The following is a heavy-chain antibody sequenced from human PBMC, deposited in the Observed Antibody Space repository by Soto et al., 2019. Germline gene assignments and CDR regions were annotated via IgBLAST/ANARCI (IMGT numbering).Heavy chain of an antibody. CDR3: ASETTDAFDI. CDR1: GDSVSSNSAS. CDR2: AYYRSKWYN. D-gene: IGHD1-7*01. V-gene: IGHV6-1*01. Sequence: SQTLSLTCAISGDSVSSNSASWNWIRQSPSRGLEWLGRAYYRSKWYNDYAISVKSRITVNPDTSKNQFSLQLNSVTPEDTAVYYCASETTDAFDICGQGTVVTAS. J-gene: IGHJ3*02.